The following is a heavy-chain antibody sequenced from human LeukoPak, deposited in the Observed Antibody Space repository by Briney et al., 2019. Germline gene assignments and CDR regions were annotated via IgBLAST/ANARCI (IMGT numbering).Heavy chain of an antibody. Sequence: ASVKVSCKASGYTFTSYGISWVRQAPGQGLEWMGWISAYNGNTNYAQKLQGRVTMTTDTSTSTAYMELRSLGSDDTAVYYCARDGAYSGSYPLDYWGQGTLVTVSS. CDR3: ARDGAYSGSYPLDY. CDR2: ISAYNGNT. J-gene: IGHJ4*02. D-gene: IGHD1-26*01. CDR1: GYTFTSYG. V-gene: IGHV1-18*01.